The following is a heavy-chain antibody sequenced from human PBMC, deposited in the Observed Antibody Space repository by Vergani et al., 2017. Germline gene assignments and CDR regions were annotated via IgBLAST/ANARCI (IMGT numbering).Heavy chain of an antibody. V-gene: IGHV4-4*09. CDR2: IYTSGST. D-gene: IGHD2-2*01. CDR3: ASLYCSSTSCYPDYYFDY. CDR1: GGSFSGYY. Sequence: QVQLQQWGAGLLKPSETLSLTCAVYGGSFSGYYWRWIRQPPGKGLEWIGYIYTSGSTNYNPSLKSRVTISVDTSKNQFSLKLSSVTAADTAVYYCASLYCSSTSCYPDYYFDYWGQGTLVTVSS. J-gene: IGHJ4*02.